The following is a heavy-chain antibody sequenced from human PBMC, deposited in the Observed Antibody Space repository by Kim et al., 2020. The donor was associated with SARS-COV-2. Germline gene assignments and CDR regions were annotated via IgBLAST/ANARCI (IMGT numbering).Heavy chain of an antibody. D-gene: IGHD1-26*01. CDR3: GRGGATGGTWFDP. J-gene: IGHJ5*02. CDR2: IYYSGST. V-gene: IGHV4-59*08. Sequence: SETLSLTCTVSGGSISSYYWSWIRQPPGKGLEWIGYIYYSGSTNYNPSLKSRVTISVDTSKNQFSLKLSSVTAADTAVYYCGRGGATGGTWFDPWGQGTLVTVSS. CDR1: GGSISSYY.